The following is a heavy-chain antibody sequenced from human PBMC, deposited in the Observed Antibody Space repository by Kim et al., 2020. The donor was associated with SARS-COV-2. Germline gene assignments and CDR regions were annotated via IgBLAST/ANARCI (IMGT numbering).Heavy chain of an antibody. V-gene: IGHV3-11*01. CDR1: GFTFSDYS. D-gene: IGHD1-26*01. CDR2: ISSSGCTI. CDR3: ARDPRRALLLPNYYYYYGMDV. Sequence: GGSLRLSCAASGFTFSDYSMSWVRQAPGKGLEWVSCISSSGCTIYYADSVKGRFTISRDNAKNSLYLQMNSLRAEDTAVYYCARDPRRALLLPNYYYYYGMDVWGQGTTVTVSS. J-gene: IGHJ6*02.